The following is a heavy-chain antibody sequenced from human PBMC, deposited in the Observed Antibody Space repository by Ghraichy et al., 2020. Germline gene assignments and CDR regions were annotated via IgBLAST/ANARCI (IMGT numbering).Heavy chain of an antibody. Sequence: SETLSLTCTVSGGSISSSSYYWGWIRQPPGKGLEWIGSIYYSGSTYYNPSLKSRVTISVDTSKNQFSLKLSSVTAADTAVYYCARPSSYCSGGSCYSYYFDYWGQGTLVTVSS. D-gene: IGHD2-15*01. V-gene: IGHV4-39*01. J-gene: IGHJ4*02. CDR3: ARPSSYCSGGSCYSYYFDY. CDR1: GGSISSSSYY. CDR2: IYYSGST.